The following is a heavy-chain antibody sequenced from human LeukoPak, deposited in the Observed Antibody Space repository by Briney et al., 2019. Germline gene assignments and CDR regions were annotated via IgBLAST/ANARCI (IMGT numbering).Heavy chain of an antibody. CDR1: GGSIGSHY. V-gene: IGHV4-59*11. J-gene: IGHJ4*02. Sequence: SETLSLTCTVSGGSIGSHYWTWIRQTPGKGLEWIGYVYDIGSTKYNPSLKSRVTISVDTSKNQFSLKLSSVTAADTAVYYCASDCSGGSCTVDYWGQGTLVTVSS. CDR3: ASDCSGGSCTVDY. CDR2: VYDIGST. D-gene: IGHD2-15*01.